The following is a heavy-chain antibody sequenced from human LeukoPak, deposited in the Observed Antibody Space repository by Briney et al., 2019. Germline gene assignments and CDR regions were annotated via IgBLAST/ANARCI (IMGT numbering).Heavy chain of an antibody. Sequence: GESLKISCKGSGYSFTSYWIGWVRQMPGKGLEWMGFIYPGDSETRYSPFFQGQVTISVDKSISTAYLQWSSLKASDTAMYYCAGLGTTAITTRFDYWGQGTLVTVSS. D-gene: IGHD1-1*01. CDR2: IYPGDSET. CDR3: AGLGTTAITTRFDY. CDR1: GYSFTSYW. J-gene: IGHJ4*02. V-gene: IGHV5-51*01.